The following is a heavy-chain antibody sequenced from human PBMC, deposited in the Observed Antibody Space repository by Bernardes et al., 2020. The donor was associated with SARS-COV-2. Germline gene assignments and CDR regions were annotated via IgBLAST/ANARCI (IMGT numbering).Heavy chain of an antibody. D-gene: IGHD3-10*01. Sequence: SLSLSCAASGFTFGDYAMHWVRQAPGKGLEWVSGISWNSGSIGYADSVKGRFTISRDNAKNSLYLQMNSLRAEDTALYYCAKDMGSLLWFGELFGSYYGMDVWGQGTTVTVSS. J-gene: IGHJ6*02. CDR3: AKDMGSLLWFGELFGSYYGMDV. CDR2: ISWNSGSI. CDR1: GFTFGDYA. V-gene: IGHV3-9*01.